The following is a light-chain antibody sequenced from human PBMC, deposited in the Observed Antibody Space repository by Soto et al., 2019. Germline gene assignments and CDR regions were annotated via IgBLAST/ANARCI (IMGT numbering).Light chain of an antibody. CDR2: EVT. V-gene: IGLV2-14*01. J-gene: IGLJ3*02. CDR1: SSDIGGYNY. CDR3: CSYTSSGTPV. Sequence: QSALTQPASVSGSPGQSITMSYTGASSDIGGYNYVSWYRQHPGEAPKLMIYEVTNRPSGVSNRFSGSKSGNTASLTISGLQAEDEADYYCCSYTSSGTPVFGGGTKLTVL.